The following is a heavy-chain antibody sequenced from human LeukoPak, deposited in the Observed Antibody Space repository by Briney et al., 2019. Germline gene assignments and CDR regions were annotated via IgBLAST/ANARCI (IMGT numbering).Heavy chain of an antibody. CDR1: GFTFTIYG. CDR3: ARGTASHEYSFDY. CDR2: TRYDKSDI. V-gene: IGHV3-30*02. J-gene: IGHJ4*02. Sequence: GGSLRLSCAASGFTFTIYGMHWVRQAPGRGLEWVALTRYDKSDIYYADSVKGRFTISRDNSKDILYLQMKSLRAEDTAVYFCARGTASHEYSFDYWGQGTLVTVSS. D-gene: IGHD2-2*01.